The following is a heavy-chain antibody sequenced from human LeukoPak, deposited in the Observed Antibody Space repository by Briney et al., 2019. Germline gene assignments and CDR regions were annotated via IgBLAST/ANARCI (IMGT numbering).Heavy chain of an antibody. Sequence: GGSLRLSCGASGFTVRTTYMSWVRQAPGKGLEWVSVIYSGGSIYYADSVKGRFTTSRHNSENSLYLQMSSLRADDTAVYYSAMFRVSWFFAVWGQGTMVTVSS. D-gene: IGHD6-13*01. CDR1: GFTVRTTY. V-gene: IGHV3-53*01. J-gene: IGHJ3*01. CDR2: IYSGGSI. CDR3: AMFRVSWFFAV.